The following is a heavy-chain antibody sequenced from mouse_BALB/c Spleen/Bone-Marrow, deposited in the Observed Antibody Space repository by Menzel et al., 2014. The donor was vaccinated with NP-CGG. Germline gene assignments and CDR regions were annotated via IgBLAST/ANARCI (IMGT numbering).Heavy chain of an antibody. J-gene: IGHJ3*01. V-gene: IGHV5-6-3*01. CDR1: GFTFSSYG. Sequence: EVKLVESGGGLVQPGGSLKLSCAASGFTFSSYGMSWVRQTPDKRLELVATINSNGGSTYYPDSVKGRFTISRDNAKKTLYLQMGSLKSEDAAMYYCARHYYGARWGQGTLVTVSA. CDR3: ARHYYGAR. CDR2: INSNGGST. D-gene: IGHD1-2*01.